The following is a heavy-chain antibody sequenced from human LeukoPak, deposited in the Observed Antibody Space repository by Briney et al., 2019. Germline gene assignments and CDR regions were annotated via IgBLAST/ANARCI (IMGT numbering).Heavy chain of an antibody. J-gene: IGHJ4*02. CDR3: AKDAKDIVVVPAASRPGALDY. V-gene: IGHV3-30*02. Sequence: GGSLRLSCAASGFTFSSYGMHWVRQAPGKGLEWVAFIRYDGSNKYYADPVKGRFTISRDNSKNTLYLQMNSLRAEDTAVYYCAKDAKDIVVVPAASRPGALDYWGQGTLVTVSS. CDR1: GFTFSSYG. D-gene: IGHD2-2*01. CDR2: IRYDGSNK.